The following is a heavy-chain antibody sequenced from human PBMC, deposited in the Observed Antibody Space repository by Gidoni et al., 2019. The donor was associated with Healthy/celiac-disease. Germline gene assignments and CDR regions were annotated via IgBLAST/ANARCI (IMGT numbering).Heavy chain of an antibody. J-gene: IGHJ4*02. CDR1: VFTFSSYA. D-gene: IGHD6-13*01. CDR2: ISYDGSNK. V-gene: IGHV3-30-3*01. CDR3: ARGSPPYSSSWGY. Sequence: QVQLVESGGGVVQPGRSLRLSCAASVFTFSSYAMHWVRQAPGKGLEWVAVISYDGSNKYYADSVKGRFTISRDNSKNTLYLQMNSLRAEDTAVYYCARGSPPYSSSWGYWGQGTLVTVSS.